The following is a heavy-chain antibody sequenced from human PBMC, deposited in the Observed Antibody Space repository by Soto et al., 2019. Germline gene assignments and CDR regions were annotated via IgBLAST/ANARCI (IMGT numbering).Heavy chain of an antibody. J-gene: IGHJ4*02. CDR2: IYYSGST. V-gene: IGHV4-31*03. D-gene: IGHD1-26*01. CDR3: ARFREGNKERALDY. Sequence: PSETLSLTCTVSGGSISSGGYYWSWIRQHPGKGLEWIGYIYYSGSTYYNPSLKSRVTISVDTSKNQFSLKLSSVTAADTAVYYCARFREGNKERALDYWGQGTLVTVSS. CDR1: GGSISSGGYY.